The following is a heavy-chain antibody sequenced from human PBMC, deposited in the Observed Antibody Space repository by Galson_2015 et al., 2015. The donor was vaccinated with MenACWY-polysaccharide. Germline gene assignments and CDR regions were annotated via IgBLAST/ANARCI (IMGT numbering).Heavy chain of an antibody. D-gene: IGHD5-24*01. J-gene: IGHJ4*02. V-gene: IGHV3-7*01. CDR1: GLTFSSSW. CDR3: ANWRWLPH. CDR2: IKPDGSEK. Sequence: SLRLSCAASGLTFSSSWMNWVRQAPGKGLEWVASIKPDGSEKYCVDSVKGRFSISRDNAKNSLYLQMNSLRAEDTAVYYCANWRWLPHWGQGTLVTVSS.